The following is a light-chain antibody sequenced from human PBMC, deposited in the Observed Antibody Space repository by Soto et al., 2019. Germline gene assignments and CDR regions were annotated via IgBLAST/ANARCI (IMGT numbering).Light chain of an antibody. CDR2: GAS. V-gene: IGKV1-39*01. Sequence: DNQVTQSPSSLSASVGDIVTITCRASQSISSYLNWYQQIPGKAPKVLIYGASSLQSGVPSRFSGSGFGTDFTLTISSLQPEDFATYYCQQTYSIPRTFCQGTKVDI. CDR3: QQTYSIPRT. CDR1: QSISSY. J-gene: IGKJ1*01.